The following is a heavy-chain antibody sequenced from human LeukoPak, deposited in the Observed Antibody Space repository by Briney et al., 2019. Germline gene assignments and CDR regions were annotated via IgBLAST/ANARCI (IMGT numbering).Heavy chain of an antibody. Sequence: PGGSLRLSCAASGFTFSSYEMNWVRQAPGKGLEWVSYISSSGSTIYYADSVKGRFTISRDNAKNSLYLQMNSLRAEDTAVYYCARDYEYYGSGSYPSGGYYFDYWGQGTLVTVSS. V-gene: IGHV3-48*03. CDR3: ARDYEYYGSGSYPSGGYYFDY. J-gene: IGHJ4*02. CDR2: ISSSGSTI. CDR1: GFTFSSYE. D-gene: IGHD3-10*01.